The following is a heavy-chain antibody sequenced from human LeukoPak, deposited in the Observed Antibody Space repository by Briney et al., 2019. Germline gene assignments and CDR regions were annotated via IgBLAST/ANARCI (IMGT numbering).Heavy chain of an antibody. V-gene: IGHV1-2*02. CDR2: INPNNGGT. CDR1: GYTFTGYY. Sequence: ASVKVSYKASGYTFTGYYMHWVRQAPGQGLEWMGWINPNNGGTNYAQKFQGRVTMTRDTSISTAYMGLSRLTSDDTAVYYCARGRGTTSSNFDYWGQGTLVTVSS. D-gene: IGHD2-2*01. CDR3: ARGRGTTSSNFDY. J-gene: IGHJ4*02.